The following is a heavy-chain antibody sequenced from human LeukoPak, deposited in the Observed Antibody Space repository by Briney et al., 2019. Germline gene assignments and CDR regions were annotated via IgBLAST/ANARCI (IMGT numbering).Heavy chain of an antibody. CDR2: SSSSSSYR. CDR1: GFTFTTYS. V-gene: IGHV3-21*01. CDR3: ARDRGGYGFSFDY. J-gene: IGHJ4*02. Sequence: AGSLRLSCAASGFTFTTYSMNWGRQAPGKGLEWVSSSSSSSSYRYYADSVKGRFTISRDNAKNSLYLQMNRLRAEDTAVYYCARDRGGYGFSFDYWGQGTLVTVSS. D-gene: IGHD5-18*01.